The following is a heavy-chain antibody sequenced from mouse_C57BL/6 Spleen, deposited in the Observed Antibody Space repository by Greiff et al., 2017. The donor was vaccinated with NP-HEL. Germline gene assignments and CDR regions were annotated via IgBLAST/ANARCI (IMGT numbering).Heavy chain of an antibody. V-gene: IGHV6-3*01. J-gene: IGHJ1*03. CDR1: GFTFSNYW. Sequence: EVKVEESGGGLVQPGGSMKLSCVASGFTFSNYWMNWVRQSPEKGLEWVAQIRLKSDNYATHYAVSVRGRFTISRDDSKSSVYLQMNNLRAEDTGIYYCTRGTGYFDVWGTGTTVTVSS. CDR2: IRLKSDNYAT. D-gene: IGHD3-3*01. CDR3: TRGTGYFDV.